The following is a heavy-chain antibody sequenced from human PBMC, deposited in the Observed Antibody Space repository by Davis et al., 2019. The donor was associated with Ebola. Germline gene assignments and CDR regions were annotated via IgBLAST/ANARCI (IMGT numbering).Heavy chain of an antibody. CDR1: RNTFTTYY. V-gene: IGHV1-46*01. J-gene: IGHJ6*04. CDR3: ARDRQLGGYYGMDV. CDR2: INPSGGST. Sequence: ASVKVSCKASRNTFTTYYMHWVRQAPGQGLEWMGIINPSGGSTSYAQKFQGRVTMTRDTSTSTVYMELSSLRSEDTAVYYCARDRQLGGYYGMDVWGKGTTVTVSS. D-gene: IGHD7-27*01.